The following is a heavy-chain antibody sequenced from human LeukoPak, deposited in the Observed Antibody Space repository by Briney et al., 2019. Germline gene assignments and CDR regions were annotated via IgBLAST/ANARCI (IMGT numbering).Heavy chain of an antibody. CDR3: ARGLRYCSGGSCSPPYNWFDP. Sequence: ASVKVSCKASGYTFTGYYMHWVRQAPGQGLEWMGWINPNSGGTNYAQKFQGRVTMTRDTSISTAYMELSRLRSDDTAVHYCARGLRYCSGGSCSPPYNWFDPWGQGTLVTVSS. J-gene: IGHJ5*02. V-gene: IGHV1-2*02. CDR1: GYTFTGYY. D-gene: IGHD2-15*01. CDR2: INPNSGGT.